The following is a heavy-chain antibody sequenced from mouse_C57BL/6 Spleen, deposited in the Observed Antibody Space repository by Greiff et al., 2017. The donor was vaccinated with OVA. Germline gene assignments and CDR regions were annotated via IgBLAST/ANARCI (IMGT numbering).Heavy chain of an antibody. CDR2: IYPGDGDT. CDR1: GYAFSSSW. V-gene: IGHV1-82*01. Sequence: QVQLQQSGPELVKPGASVKISCKASGYAFSSSWMNWVKQRPGKGLEWIGRIYPGDGDTNYNGKFKGKATLTADKSSSPAYMQLSSLTSEDSAVYVCAKTAQATDYAMDYWGQGTSVTVSS. CDR3: AKTAQATDYAMDY. D-gene: IGHD3-2*02. J-gene: IGHJ4*01.